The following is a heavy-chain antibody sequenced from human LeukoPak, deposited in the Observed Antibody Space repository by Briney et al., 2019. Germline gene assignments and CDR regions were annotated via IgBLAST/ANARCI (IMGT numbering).Heavy chain of an antibody. CDR1: GFSFSSYD. J-gene: IGHJ6*02. V-gene: IGHV3-13*01. D-gene: IGHD2-2*01. CDR2: IDTAGDT. Sequence: PGGSLRLSCAASGFSFSSYDIHWVRQGSGKGLEWVSSIDTAGDTYYLGSVKGRFTISRENAKNSLYLQMKSLRAEDTAVYYCTRGSCRSTSCYERLNGLDVWGQGTTVTVSS. CDR3: TRGSCRSTSCYERLNGLDV.